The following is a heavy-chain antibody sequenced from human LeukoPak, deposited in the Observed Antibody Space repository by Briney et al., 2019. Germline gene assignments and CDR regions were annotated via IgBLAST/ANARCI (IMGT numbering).Heavy chain of an antibody. CDR1: GDSVSSKSVS. D-gene: IGHD7-27*01. Sequence: SQTLSLTCAISGDSVSSKSVSWNWIRQSPSICLDYLGRTRLRSTWNTFYSLSVQGRITINADTSRNQVSLRPNSVTPEDTALYYCVRDFNWAFDYWGQGTLVTVSS. CDR3: VRDFNWAFDY. J-gene: IGHJ4*02. CDR2: TRLRSTWNT. V-gene: IGHV6-1*01.